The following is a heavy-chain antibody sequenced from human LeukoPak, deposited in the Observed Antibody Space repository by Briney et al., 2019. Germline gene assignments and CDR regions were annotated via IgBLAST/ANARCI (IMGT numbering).Heavy chain of an antibody. CDR3: ARDGKGKNRIGYYFDY. CDR1: GLTFSSYE. CDR2: ISSSGSTI. D-gene: IGHD3-10*01. Sequence: PGGSLRLSCAASGLTFSSYEMNWVRQAPGKGLEWVSYISSSGSTIYYAASVKGRFTISRDNAKNSLYLQMNSLRAEDTAVYYCARDGKGKNRIGYYFDYWGQGTLVTVSS. V-gene: IGHV3-48*03. J-gene: IGHJ4*02.